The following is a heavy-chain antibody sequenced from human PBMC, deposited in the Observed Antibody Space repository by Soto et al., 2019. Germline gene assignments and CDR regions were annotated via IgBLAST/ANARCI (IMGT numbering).Heavy chain of an antibody. J-gene: IGHJ6*02. D-gene: IGHD4-4*01. CDR2: IIPIFGTT. Sequence: QVQLVQSGAEVKKPGSSVKVSCKASGGTFSSYAISWVRQAPGQGLEWMGGIIPIFGTTNYAQKFQGRVSITADKSTSTAYMELSSLRSEDTAVYYCAREGLTTLTTGDYYYGMDVWGPGTTVTVSS. CDR3: AREGLTTLTTGDYYYGMDV. CDR1: GGTFSSYA. V-gene: IGHV1-69*06.